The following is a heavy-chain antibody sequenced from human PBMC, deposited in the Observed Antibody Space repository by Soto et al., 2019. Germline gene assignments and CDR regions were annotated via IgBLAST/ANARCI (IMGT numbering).Heavy chain of an antibody. CDR3: ARHGIYCFDY. CDR1: GFTFSSYW. Sequence: PGGSLRLSCTASGFTFSSYWMTWVRQAPGKGLECVANIKPDGSQINYVDSVKGRFTISRDNAKNSLYLQMNSLRAEDTAVYYCARHGIYCFDYWGQGSLVTSPQ. CDR2: IKPDGSQI. D-gene: IGHD3-10*01. J-gene: IGHJ4*02. V-gene: IGHV3-7*01.